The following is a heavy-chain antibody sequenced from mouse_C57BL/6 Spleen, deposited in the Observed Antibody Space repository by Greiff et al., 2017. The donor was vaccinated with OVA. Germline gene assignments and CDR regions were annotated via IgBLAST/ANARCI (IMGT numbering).Heavy chain of an antibody. D-gene: IGHD2-5*01. CDR2: IDPSDSYT. CDR1: GYTFTSYW. Sequence: QVQLQQPGAELVMPGASVKLSCKASGYTFTSYWMHWVKQRPGQGLEWIGEIDPSDSYTNYNQKFKGKSTLTVDKSSSTAYMQLSSLTSEDSAVYYCARFYYSNSWFAYWGQGTLVTVSA. CDR3: ARFYYSNSWFAY. V-gene: IGHV1-69*01. J-gene: IGHJ3*01.